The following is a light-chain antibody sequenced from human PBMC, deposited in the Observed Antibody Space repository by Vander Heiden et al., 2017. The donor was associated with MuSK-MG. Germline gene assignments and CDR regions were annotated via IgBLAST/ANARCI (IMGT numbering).Light chain of an antibody. J-gene: IGKJ1*01. CDR3: QPDKTSRT. CDR2: GAS. V-gene: IGKV3-15*01. CDR1: PSVTSN. Sequence: SPSPLSVSPGERASLVCRASPSVTSNLAWYQQHPGQAPRLLIYGASPSAPGIPARFSGSWSVTEFTLTISSLQSEDFAVYYCQPDKTSRTFGQGTKVEIK.